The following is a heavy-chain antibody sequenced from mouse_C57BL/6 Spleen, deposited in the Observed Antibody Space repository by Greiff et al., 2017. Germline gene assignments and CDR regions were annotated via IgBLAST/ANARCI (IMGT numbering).Heavy chain of an antibody. V-gene: IGHV5-9*01. Sequence: DVKLVESGGGLVKPGGSLKLSCAASGFTFSSYTMSWVRQTPEKRLEWVATISGGGNTYYPDSVKGRFTISRDNAKNTLYLQMSSLRSEDTALYYCARGIYYDSPFDYWGQGTTLTVSS. CDR2: ISGGGNT. J-gene: IGHJ2*01. CDR3: ARGIYYDSPFDY. CDR1: GFTFSSYT. D-gene: IGHD2-4*01.